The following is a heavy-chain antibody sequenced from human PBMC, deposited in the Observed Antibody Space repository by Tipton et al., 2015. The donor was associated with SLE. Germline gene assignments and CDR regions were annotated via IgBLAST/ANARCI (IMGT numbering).Heavy chain of an antibody. V-gene: IGHV4-61*05. CDR1: GGSISSSSYY. Sequence: TLSLTCTVSGGSISSSSYYWGWIRQPPGKGLEWIGYIYYSGSTNYNPSLKSRVTISVDTSKNQFSLKLSSVTAADTAVYYCASGLSFDYWGQGTLVTVSS. J-gene: IGHJ4*02. D-gene: IGHD3/OR15-3a*01. CDR2: IYYSGST. CDR3: ASGLSFDY.